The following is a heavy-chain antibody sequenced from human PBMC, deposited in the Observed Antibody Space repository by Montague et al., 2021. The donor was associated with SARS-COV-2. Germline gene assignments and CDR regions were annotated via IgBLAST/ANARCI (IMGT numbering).Heavy chain of an antibody. J-gene: IGHJ6*02. Sequence: SETLSLTCTVSGGSIRSSSHFWGWFRQPPGQRLEWIGTISYSGGTYYSPSLKSRVIISVDTSKNQFSLNLRSVTAADTAVYFCGLGRGFAVGNHYYYSYGLDVWGQGTTVTVSS. V-gene: IGHV4-39*07. D-gene: IGHD3-10*01. CDR2: ISYSGGT. CDR3: GLGRGFAVGNHYYYSYGLDV. CDR1: GGSIRSSSHF.